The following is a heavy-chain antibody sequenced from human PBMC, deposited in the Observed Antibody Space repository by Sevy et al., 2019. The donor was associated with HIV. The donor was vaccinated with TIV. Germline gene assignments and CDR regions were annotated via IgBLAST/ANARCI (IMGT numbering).Heavy chain of an antibody. D-gene: IGHD6-13*01. CDR3: ARPAAAGTDYYYGMDV. V-gene: IGHV3-30-3*01. J-gene: IGHJ6*02. CDR2: ISYDGSNK. Sequence: GSLRLSCAASGFTFSSYAMHWVRQAPGKGLEWVAVISYDGSNKYYADSVKGRFTISRDNSKNTLYRQMNSLRAEDTAVYYCARPAAAGTDYYYGMDVWGQGTTVTVSS. CDR1: GFTFSSYA.